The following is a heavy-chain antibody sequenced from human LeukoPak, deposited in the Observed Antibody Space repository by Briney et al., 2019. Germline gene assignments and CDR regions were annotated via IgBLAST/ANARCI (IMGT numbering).Heavy chain of an antibody. CDR3: ARFASGGVAGSRIDY. CDR2: ISYDGSNK. V-gene: IGHV3-30*04. D-gene: IGHD2-8*02. Sequence: GGSLRLSCAASGLTLSSFGIHWVRQAPGKGLEWVAVISYDGSNKYYADSVKGRFTISRDNSKNTVWLQMNSLSVEDTAVYSCARFASGGVAGSRIDYWGQGTLVTVSS. J-gene: IGHJ4*02. CDR1: GLTLSSFG.